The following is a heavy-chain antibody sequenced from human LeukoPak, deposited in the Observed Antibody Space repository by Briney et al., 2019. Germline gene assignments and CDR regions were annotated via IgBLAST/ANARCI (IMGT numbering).Heavy chain of an antibody. CDR3: AREDDDSNGIDV. J-gene: IGHJ6*02. V-gene: IGHV3-30*04. D-gene: IGHD4-11*01. CDR2: ISYDGKHK. Sequence: GRFLRLSCAASGFTFSNYAMEWVRQAPGKGLEWVALISYDGKHKYYADSMKGRFTISRDNSKNTLYLQMNSLRAEDTAVYYCAREDDDSNGIDVWGHGTTVTVSS. CDR1: GFTFSNYA.